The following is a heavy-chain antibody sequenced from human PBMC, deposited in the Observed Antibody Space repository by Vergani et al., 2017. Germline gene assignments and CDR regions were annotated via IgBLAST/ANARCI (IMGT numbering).Heavy chain of an antibody. CDR1: GFTFNSYG. D-gene: IGHD2-15*01. J-gene: IGHJ4*02. Sequence: QVQLVESGGGVVQPGGSLRRSCAASGFTFNSYGMHWVRQAPGKGLEWVASIRSDESRRYYGDSMEGPFTISRDNSKNTMYLQMKSLRPEDTAVYYCAKEGGGDCSGGTCYPEYWGQGTLVIVSS. CDR2: IRSDESRR. CDR3: AKEGGGDCSGGTCYPEY. V-gene: IGHV3-30*02.